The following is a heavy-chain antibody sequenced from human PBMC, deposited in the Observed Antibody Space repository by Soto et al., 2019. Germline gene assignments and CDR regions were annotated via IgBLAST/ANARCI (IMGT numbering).Heavy chain of an antibody. Sequence: GGSLRLSCAASGFTFTGYAMIWVRQAPGKGLEWVSGISGSGSSTDYADSVKGRFIISRDSSNNTVYLQMNSLTAEDTAMYYCAKSIIAAGTYHFDNWGQGALVTVSS. CDR1: GFTFTGYA. D-gene: IGHD6-13*01. CDR3: AKSIIAAGTYHFDN. CDR2: ISGSGSST. J-gene: IGHJ4*02. V-gene: IGHV3-23*01.